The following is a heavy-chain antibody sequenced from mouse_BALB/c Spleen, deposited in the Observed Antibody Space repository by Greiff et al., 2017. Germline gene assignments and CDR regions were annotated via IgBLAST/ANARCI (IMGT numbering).Heavy chain of an antibody. CDR2: INPSTGYT. CDR1: GYTFTSYW. CDR3: ARSTTVGEFAY. D-gene: IGHD1-1*01. Sequence: VQLQQSGAELAKPGDSVKMSCKASGYTFTSYWMHWVKQRPGQGLEWIGYINPSTGYTEYNQKFKDKATLTADKSSSTAYMQLSSLTSEDSAVYYCARSTTVGEFAYWGQGTLVTVSA. J-gene: IGHJ3*01. V-gene: IGHV1-7*01.